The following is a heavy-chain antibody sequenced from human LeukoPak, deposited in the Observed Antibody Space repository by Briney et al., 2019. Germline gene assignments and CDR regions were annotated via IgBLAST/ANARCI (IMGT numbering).Heavy chain of an antibody. J-gene: IGHJ4*02. CDR2: ISAYNGNT. CDR1: AYTFTSYG. CDR3: ASVSCSGGSCYPAY. D-gene: IGHD2-15*01. Sequence: ASVKVSCKASAYTFTSYGISWVRQAPGQGLEWMGWISAYNGNTNYAQKLQGRVTMTTDTSTSTAYMELRSLRSDDTAVYYCASVSCSGGSCYPAYWGQGTLVTVSS. V-gene: IGHV1-18*01.